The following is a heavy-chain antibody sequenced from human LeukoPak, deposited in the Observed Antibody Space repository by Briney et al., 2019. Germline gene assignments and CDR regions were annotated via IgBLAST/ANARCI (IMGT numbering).Heavy chain of an antibody. CDR3: ARGKPIYSPNWFDP. D-gene: IGHD2-21*01. CDR2: ISAYNGNT. J-gene: IGHJ5*02. Sequence: GASVKVSCKASGYTFTCYGISWVRQAPGQGLEWMGWISAYNGNTNYAQKLQGRVTMTTDTSTSTAYMELRSLRSDDTAVYYCARGKPIYSPNWFDPWGQGTLVTVSS. CDR1: GYTFTCYG. V-gene: IGHV1-18*01.